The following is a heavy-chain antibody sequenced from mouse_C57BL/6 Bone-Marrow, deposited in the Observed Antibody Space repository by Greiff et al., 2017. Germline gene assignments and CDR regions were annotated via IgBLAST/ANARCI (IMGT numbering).Heavy chain of an antibody. CDR3: ARRGFYYGSRGYCDV. D-gene: IGHD1-1*01. CDR1: GFTFSSYG. V-gene: IGHV5-6*02. J-gene: IGHJ1*03. Sequence: DVMLVESGGDLVKPGGSLKLSCAASGFTFSSYGMSWVRQTPDKRLEWVATISSGGSYTYYPDSVKGRFTISRDNAKNTLYLQMSSLKSEDTAMYYCARRGFYYGSRGYCDVWGTGTTVTVSS. CDR2: ISSGGSYT.